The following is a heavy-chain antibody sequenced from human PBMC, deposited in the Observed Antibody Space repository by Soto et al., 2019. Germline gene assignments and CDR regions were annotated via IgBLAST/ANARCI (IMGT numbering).Heavy chain of an antibody. CDR3: ARMYYYGLGSYYNWFDP. CDR2: MNPNSGNT. CDR1: GYTFTSYD. J-gene: IGHJ5*02. Sequence: ASVKVSCKASGYTFTSYDINWVRQATGQGLEWMGRMNPNSGNTGYAQKFQGRVTMTRNTSISTAYMELSSLRSEDTAVYYCARMYYYGLGSYYNWFDPWGQGTLVTVSS. D-gene: IGHD3-10*01. V-gene: IGHV1-8*01.